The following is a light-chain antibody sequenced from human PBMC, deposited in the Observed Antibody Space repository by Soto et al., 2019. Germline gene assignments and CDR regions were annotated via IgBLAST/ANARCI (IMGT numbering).Light chain of an antibody. V-gene: IGLV2-14*01. J-gene: IGLJ2*01. Sequence: QSALTQPASVSGSPGQSITISCTGTSSDVGGYNYVSWFQQHPGKAPKLMIYKVSNRPSGVSNRFSGSKSGNTASLTISGLQAEDEADYYCSSYTGTSTLTFGGGTKVTVL. CDR1: SSDVGGYNY. CDR3: SSYTGTSTLT. CDR2: KVS.